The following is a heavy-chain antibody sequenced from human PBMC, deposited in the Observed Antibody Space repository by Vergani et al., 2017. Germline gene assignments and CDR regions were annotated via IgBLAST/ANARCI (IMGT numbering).Heavy chain of an antibody. J-gene: IGHJ6*02. Sequence: QVQLVQSGAEVKKPGSSVKVSCKASGGTFSSYAISWVRQAPGQGLEWMGRIIPIFGTANYAQKFQGRVTITADESTSTAYMELSSVTAADTAVYYCAREGHYDILTGFYYYGMDVWGQGTTVTVSS. CDR1: GGTFSSYA. D-gene: IGHD3-9*01. CDR2: IIPIFGTA. V-gene: IGHV1-69*18. CDR3: AREGHYDILTGFYYYGMDV.